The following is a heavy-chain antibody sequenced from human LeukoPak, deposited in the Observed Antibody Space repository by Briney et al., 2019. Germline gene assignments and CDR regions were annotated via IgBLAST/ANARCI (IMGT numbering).Heavy chain of an antibody. J-gene: IGHJ6*03. CDR2: ISAYNGNT. CDR3: ARAVLRYFDWPYYYYYMDV. Sequence: ASVKVSCKASGYTFTSYGISWVRQAPGQGLEWMGWISAYNGNTNYAQKLQGRVTMTTDTSTSTAYMELRSLRSDDTAVYYCARAVLRYFDWPYYYYYMDVWGKGTTVTVSS. D-gene: IGHD3-9*01. CDR1: GYTFTSYG. V-gene: IGHV1-18*01.